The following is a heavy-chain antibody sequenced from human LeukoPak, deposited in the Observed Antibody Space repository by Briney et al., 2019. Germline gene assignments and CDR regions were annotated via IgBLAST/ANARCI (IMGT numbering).Heavy chain of an antibody. CDR3: AREDTIFGVVTPGGFDP. V-gene: IGHV1-2*04. J-gene: IGHJ5*02. D-gene: IGHD3-3*01. CDR2: INPNSGGT. CDR1: GYTFTGYY. Sequence: ASVKVSCKASGYTFTGYYMHWVRQAPGQGLEWMGWINPNSGGTNYAQKFQGWVTMTRDTSISTAYMELSRLRSDDTAVYYCAREDTIFGVVTPGGFDPWGQGTLVTVSS.